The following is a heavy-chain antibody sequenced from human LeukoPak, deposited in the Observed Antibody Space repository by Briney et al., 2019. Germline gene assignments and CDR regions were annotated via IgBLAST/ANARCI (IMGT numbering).Heavy chain of an antibody. D-gene: IGHD3-10*01. J-gene: IGHJ4*02. CDR2: MSPNSANT. V-gene: IGHV1-8*01. Sequence: ASVKVSCKASGYTFTGYDINGVRQATGQGLEWMAWMSPNSANTGYGQNFQGRVTMTRDTSINTAYMELNSLRSEDTAVYYCARGVTRGVDYWGQGTLVTVSS. CDR3: ARGVTRGVDY. CDR1: GYTFTGYD.